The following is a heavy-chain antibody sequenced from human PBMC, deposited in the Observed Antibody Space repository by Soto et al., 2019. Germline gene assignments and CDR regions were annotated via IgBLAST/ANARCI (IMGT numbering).Heavy chain of an antibody. Sequence: PGGSLRLSCAASGFTSSNYAMTWVRQAPGRGLEWVSTMSSSGVSTYYADSVKGRFTISRDKSKNMVYLQMNSLSAEDTAVYYCAARRETVRENPLGPDYWGQGTLVTVSS. D-gene: IGHD3-10*02. CDR2: MSSSGVST. J-gene: IGHJ4*02. CDR1: GFTSSNYA. CDR3: AARRETVRENPLGPDY. V-gene: IGHV3-23*01.